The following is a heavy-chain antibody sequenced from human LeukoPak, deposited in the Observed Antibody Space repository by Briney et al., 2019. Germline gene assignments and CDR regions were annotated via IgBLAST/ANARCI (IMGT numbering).Heavy chain of an antibody. CDR3: AKEERSSWSH. V-gene: IGHV3-23*01. J-gene: IGHJ4*02. CDR1: GFTFSSYD. D-gene: IGHD3-3*01. CDR2: ISGSDVST. Sequence: GGSLRLSCAASGFTFSSYDMSWVRQAPGKGLEWVSGISGSDVSTNYADSLKGRFTISRDNSKNMLYLQMTRLRAEDTAVYYCAKEERSSWSHWGRGTLVTVSS.